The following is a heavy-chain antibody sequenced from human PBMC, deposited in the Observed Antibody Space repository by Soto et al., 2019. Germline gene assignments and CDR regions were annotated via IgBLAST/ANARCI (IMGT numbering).Heavy chain of an antibody. CDR2: IWYDGRNT. Sequence: QVQLVESGGGVVQPGRSLRLSCAASGFTFRSYGMHWVRQAPGKGLEWVAVIWYDGRNTYYADSVKGRFTISRDNSKNTLYPQMNSLTAEDTAAYYCARTAYYYDSSGYYFDCWGQGTLVTVSS. CDR1: GFTFRSYG. J-gene: IGHJ4*02. V-gene: IGHV3-33*01. D-gene: IGHD3-22*01. CDR3: ARTAYYYDSSGYYFDC.